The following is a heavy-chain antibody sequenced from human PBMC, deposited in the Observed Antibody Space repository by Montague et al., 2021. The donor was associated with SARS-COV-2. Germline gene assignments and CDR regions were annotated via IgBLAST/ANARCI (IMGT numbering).Heavy chain of an antibody. Sequence: PALVKPTQTLTLTCTFSGFSLSTPTVGVGWIRQPPGKALEWVAVIYSNDEKRYSPSLRNRLTITKDTAKNQVVLSLTYVDPVDTATYYCAHLIRYYDIFTCIPLDYWGQGIQVPVSS. D-gene: IGHD3-9*01. CDR3: AHLIRYYDIFTCIPLDY. J-gene: IGHJ4*02. CDR1: GFSLSTPTVG. V-gene: IGHV2-5*01. CDR2: IYSNDEK.